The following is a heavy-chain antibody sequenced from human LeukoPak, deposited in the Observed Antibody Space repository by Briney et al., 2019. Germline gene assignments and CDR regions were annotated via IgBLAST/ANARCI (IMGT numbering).Heavy chain of an antibody. CDR2: IYHSGST. J-gene: IGHJ4*02. CDR3: ARDRRYSGSSGYIRGFDY. V-gene: IGHV4-4*02. CDR1: GGSISSSDW. Sequence: SETLSLTCAVSGGSISSSDWWSWVRQPPGKGLEWIGEIYHSGSTNYNPSLKSRVTISVDKSKNQFSLKLSSVTAADTAVYYCARDRRYSGSSGYIRGFDYWGQGTLVTVSS. D-gene: IGHD3-22*01.